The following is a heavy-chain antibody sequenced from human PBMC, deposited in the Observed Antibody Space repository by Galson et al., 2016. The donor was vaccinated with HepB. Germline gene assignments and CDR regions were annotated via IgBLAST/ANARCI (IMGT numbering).Heavy chain of an antibody. CDR1: GYSFTSYW. Sequence: QSGAEVKKPGESLRISCKTSGYSFTSYWISWVRQMPGKGLEWMGRIDPSDSYTKYSPSFQGHVTIPADKSISTAYLEWSSLKASDTAMYYCARHCSGGSCYHPDYWGQGTLVTVSS. CDR3: ARHCSGGSCYHPDY. CDR2: IDPSDSYT. J-gene: IGHJ4*02. D-gene: IGHD2-15*01. V-gene: IGHV5-10-1*01.